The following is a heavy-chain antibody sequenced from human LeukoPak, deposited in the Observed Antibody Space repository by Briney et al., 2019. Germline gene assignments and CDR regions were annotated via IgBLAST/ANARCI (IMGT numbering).Heavy chain of an antibody. CDR1: GFTFSNYW. CDR3: AREGVPYAPGGDY. Sequence: GGSLRLSCAASGFTFSNYWMTWVRQAPGKGLEWVANIKETGSEKNYADPVRGRFTISRDNAKNSLYLQMDSLRADDTAVYYCAREGVPYAPGGDYWGQGTLVTVSS. CDR2: IKETGSEK. D-gene: IGHD3-16*01. V-gene: IGHV3-7*01. J-gene: IGHJ4*02.